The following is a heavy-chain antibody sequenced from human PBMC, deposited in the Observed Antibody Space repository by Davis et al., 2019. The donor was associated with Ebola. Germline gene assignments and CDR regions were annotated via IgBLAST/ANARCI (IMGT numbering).Heavy chain of an antibody. Sequence: MPSETLSLTCTVSGGSISSSSYYWGWIRQPPGKGLEWIGYIYYSGSTNYNPSLKSRVTISVDTSKNQFSLKLSSVTAADTAVYYCARGGYSYGFDYWGQGTLVTVSS. D-gene: IGHD5-18*01. J-gene: IGHJ4*02. CDR1: GGSISSSSYY. CDR3: ARGGYSYGFDY. V-gene: IGHV4-61*05. CDR2: IYYSGST.